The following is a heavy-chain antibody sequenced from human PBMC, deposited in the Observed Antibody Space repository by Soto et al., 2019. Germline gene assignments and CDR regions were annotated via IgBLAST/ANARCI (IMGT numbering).Heavy chain of an antibody. V-gene: IGHV3-15*01. J-gene: IGHJ4*02. D-gene: IGHD2-8*01. CDR2: IKSKSHGGTA. CDR1: GFTFSNGW. CDR3: TTDRGIMETVIFGS. Sequence: EVQLVESGGDLVQPGGSLRLSCSASGFTFSNGWMSWVRQAPGKGVEWVGRIKSKSHGGTADYAALVKGRFTISRDHSKNTLYLQMSSLKIVDTAVYYCTTDRGIMETVIFGSWGQGTLVTVSS.